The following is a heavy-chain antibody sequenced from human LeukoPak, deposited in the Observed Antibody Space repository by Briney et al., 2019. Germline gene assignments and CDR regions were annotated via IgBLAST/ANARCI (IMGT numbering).Heavy chain of an antibody. CDR2: IIPILGIA. D-gene: IGHD3-3*01. CDR1: GGTFSSYA. J-gene: IGHJ4*02. V-gene: IGHV1-69*04. Sequence: SVKVSCKASGGTFSSYAISWVRQAPGQGLEWMGRIIPILGIANYAQKFQGRVTITADKSTSTAYMELSSLRSEDTAVYYCARVGLGFLEWLPGDYWGQGTLVTVSS. CDR3: ARVGLGFLEWLPGDY.